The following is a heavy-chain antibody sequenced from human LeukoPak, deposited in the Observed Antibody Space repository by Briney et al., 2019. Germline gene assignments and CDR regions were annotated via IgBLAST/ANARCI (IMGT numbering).Heavy chain of an antibody. D-gene: IGHD4-17*01. CDR1: EFDFSSHA. CDR2: ISISGSKT. Sequence: GGSLRLSCAASEFDFSSHAMTWVRQAPGKGLEWVSAISISGSKTYYADSVKGRFTISRDNSRNTLYLQMNSLRAEDTAVYYCANEIRPNDYWGQGTQVTVSS. J-gene: IGHJ4*02. CDR3: ANEIRPNDY. V-gene: IGHV3-23*01.